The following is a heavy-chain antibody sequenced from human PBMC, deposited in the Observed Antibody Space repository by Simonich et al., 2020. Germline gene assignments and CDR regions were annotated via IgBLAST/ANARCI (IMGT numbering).Heavy chain of an antibody. D-gene: IGHD2-15*01. CDR2: MNPNNGNT. CDR3: ARGRGGMSRGYVDY. CDR1: GYTFTSYD. Sequence: QVQLVQSGAEVKKPGASVKVSCKASGYTFTSYDTNWVRQANGQGLEWMGWMNPNNGNTGYAQKFQGIVTITRNTSISTAYMELSSLRSEDTAVDYCARGRGGMSRGYVDYWGQGTLVTVSS. V-gene: IGHV1-8*03. J-gene: IGHJ4*02.